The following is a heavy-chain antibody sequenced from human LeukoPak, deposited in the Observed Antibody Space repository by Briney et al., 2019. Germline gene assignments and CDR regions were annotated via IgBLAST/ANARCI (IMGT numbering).Heavy chain of an antibody. J-gene: IGHJ4*02. V-gene: IGHV3-13*01. CDR3: ARARLIAVAGEYYFDY. Sequence: GGSLSLSCAAYGFTFSSYDVHWVRQATGKGLEWVSAIGTVGHTYYPGSVKGRFTISRENAKNHLYLQMNSLRAGDTAVYYCARARLIAVAGEYYFDYWGQGTLVTVSS. CDR1: GFTFSSYD. CDR2: IGTVGHT. D-gene: IGHD6-19*01.